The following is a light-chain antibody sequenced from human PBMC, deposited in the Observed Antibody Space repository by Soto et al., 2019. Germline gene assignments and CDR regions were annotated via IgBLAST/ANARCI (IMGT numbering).Light chain of an antibody. V-gene: IGLV2-14*03. CDR2: DVS. CDR3: GSYTTSSNYV. J-gene: IGLJ1*01. CDR1: ISDVGSYNY. Sequence: VLAQPASVSGSPGQSITISCTGTISDVGSYNYVSWYQQYPGKAPKLMIYDVSTRPSGVSDRFSGSKSGNTASLTISGLRAEDEADYYCGSYTTSSNYVFGTGTKVTVL.